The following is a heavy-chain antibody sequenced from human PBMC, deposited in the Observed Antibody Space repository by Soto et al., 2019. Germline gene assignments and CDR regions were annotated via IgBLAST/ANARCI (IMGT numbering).Heavy chain of an antibody. Sequence: GGSLRLSCAASGFAFSSYWMSWVRQAPEKGLEWVANIKQDGSEKYYVDSVKGRFTISRDNAKNSLYLQMNSLRAEDTAVYYCARDGGYDFWSGYHDWFDPWGQGTLVTVSS. D-gene: IGHD3-3*01. CDR2: IKQDGSEK. CDR1: GFAFSSYW. CDR3: ARDGGYDFWSGYHDWFDP. V-gene: IGHV3-7*01. J-gene: IGHJ5*02.